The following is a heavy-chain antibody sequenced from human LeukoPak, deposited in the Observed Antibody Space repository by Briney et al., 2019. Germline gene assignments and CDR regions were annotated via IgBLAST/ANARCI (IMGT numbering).Heavy chain of an antibody. V-gene: IGHV3-23*01. CDR1: GFTFSTYV. J-gene: IGHJ4*02. CDR2: IRSSGSST. D-gene: IGHD3-3*01. CDR3: ARASQTRSGYHDDY. Sequence: GSLRLSCAASGFTFSTYVVSWVRPAPGKGLEWFSSIRSSGSSTSYADSVKGRFTISRDNSMNTLYLQMNSLRAEDTAVYYCARASQTRSGYHDDYWGQGTLVTVSS.